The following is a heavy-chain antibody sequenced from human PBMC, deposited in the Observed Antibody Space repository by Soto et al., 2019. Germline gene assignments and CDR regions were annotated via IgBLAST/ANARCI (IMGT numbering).Heavy chain of an antibody. CDR1: GGSISGYY. V-gene: IGHV4-59*08. CDR2: VYYTGIT. J-gene: IGHJ4*02. D-gene: IGHD5-12*01. CDR3: ARHSNDYRKSFAY. Sequence: QVQLQESGPGLVKPSETLSLTCTVSGGSISGYYWSWFRQPPGKGLEWIESVYYTGITNYNPSLKSRVPSSLDRSKTQFSRKLSSVTTADSAVYFCARHSNDYRKSFAYWGQGSLVTVSS.